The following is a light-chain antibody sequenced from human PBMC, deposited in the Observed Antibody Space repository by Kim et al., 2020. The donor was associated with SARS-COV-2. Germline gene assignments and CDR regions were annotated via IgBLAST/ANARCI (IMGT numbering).Light chain of an antibody. Sequence: ASTGDIVTITCRASQAIRNELSWYQQKPGKAPKVLIYAASTLQSGVSSRFSGSGSGTDFTLTISSLQPEDFATYYCLQDSRYPRTFGQGTKVDIK. CDR2: AAS. J-gene: IGKJ1*01. CDR3: LQDSRYPRT. V-gene: IGKV1-6*01. CDR1: QAIRNE.